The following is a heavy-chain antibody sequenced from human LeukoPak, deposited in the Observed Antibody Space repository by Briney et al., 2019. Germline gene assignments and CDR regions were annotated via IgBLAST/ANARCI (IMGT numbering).Heavy chain of an antibody. CDR1: GGSITNYY. CDR3: ARPLPVYPYACDI. V-gene: IGHV4-59*08. D-gene: IGHD1-14*01. J-gene: IGHJ3*02. Sequence: SETLSLTCSVSGGSITNYYWSWIRQPPGKGLEWIGYFYYSGSTNYNPSLKSRVSISVDTSKNQFSLRLSSGTAADTAVYYCARPLPVYPYACDIWGQGTMVTVSS. CDR2: FYYSGST.